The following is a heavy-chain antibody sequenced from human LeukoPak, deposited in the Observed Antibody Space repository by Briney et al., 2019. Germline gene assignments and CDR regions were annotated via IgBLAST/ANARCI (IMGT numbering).Heavy chain of an antibody. J-gene: IGHJ5*02. Sequence: AGSLRLSCAASGFTVSRNYMSWVRQAPGKGLEWGSVIYSGGSTYYADSVKGRFTISRDNSKNTLYLQMNSLRAEDTAVYYCARMNRGYCSGGSCYWFDPWGQGTLVTVSS. CDR1: GFTVSRNY. CDR3: ARMNRGYCSGGSCYWFDP. D-gene: IGHD2-15*01. V-gene: IGHV3-66*01. CDR2: IYSGGST.